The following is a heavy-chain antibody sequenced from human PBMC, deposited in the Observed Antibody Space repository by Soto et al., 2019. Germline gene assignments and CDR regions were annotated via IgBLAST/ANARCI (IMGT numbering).Heavy chain of an antibody. V-gene: IGHV1-2*02. J-gene: IGHJ5*02. Sequence: QVPLLQSGAEVRKPGASVKVSCRASGYTFTAFYMHWVRQAPGQGLEGMGWVNPNTGDTSYAQKFQGRFTITRETSDSTAYLNLSSLRSDDTAVYYCATDYGDYGNGFDTWGQGTLVTVSS. CDR1: GYTFTAFY. CDR3: ATDYGDYGNGFDT. D-gene: IGHD4-17*01. CDR2: VNPNTGDT.